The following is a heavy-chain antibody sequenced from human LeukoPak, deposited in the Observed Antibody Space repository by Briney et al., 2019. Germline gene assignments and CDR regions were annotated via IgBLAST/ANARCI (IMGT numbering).Heavy chain of an antibody. CDR3: ARAACSGGSCHLFDY. CDR2: INPNSGGT. Sequence: ASVKVSCKASGYTFTGYYMHWVRQAPGQGLEWMGWINPNSGGTDYAQKFQGRVTMTRDTSISTAYMELSRLRSDDTAVYYCARAACSGGSCHLFDYWGQGTLATVSS. D-gene: IGHD2-15*01. CDR1: GYTFTGYY. V-gene: IGHV1-2*02. J-gene: IGHJ4*02.